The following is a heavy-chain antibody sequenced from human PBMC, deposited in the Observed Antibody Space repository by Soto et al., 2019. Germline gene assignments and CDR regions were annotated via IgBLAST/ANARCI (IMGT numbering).Heavy chain of an antibody. J-gene: IGHJ3*01. V-gene: IGHV4-59*01. D-gene: IGHD3-9*01. Sequence: LSETLSLTCTVSGASLSSYCWSWVRQPPGKGLEWIGYIYSGNTIYIPSLKSRVSISVDTSKNQVSLKMSSVTAADTAVYSCASMNILAGHAFEFWGQGIMVIVSS. CDR2: IYSGNT. CDR3: ASMNILAGHAFEF. CDR1: GASLSSYC.